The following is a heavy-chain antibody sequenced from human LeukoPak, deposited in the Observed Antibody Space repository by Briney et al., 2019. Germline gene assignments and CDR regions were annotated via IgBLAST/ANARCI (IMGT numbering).Heavy chain of an antibody. CDR1: GFTFYDYA. D-gene: IGHD3-9*01. Sequence: AGGSLRLSCAASGFTFYDYAMHWVRQAPGKGLEWVSLISGDGGSTYYADSVKGRFTISRDNSKNSLYLQMNSQRTEDTALYYCAKDIRKDSYYDILTGTFDYWGQGTLVTVSS. J-gene: IGHJ4*02. CDR3: AKDIRKDSYYDILTGTFDY. V-gene: IGHV3-43*02. CDR2: ISGDGGST.